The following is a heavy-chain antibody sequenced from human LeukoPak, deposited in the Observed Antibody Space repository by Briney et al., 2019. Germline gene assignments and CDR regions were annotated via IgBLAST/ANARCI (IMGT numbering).Heavy chain of an antibody. Sequence: GGSLRLSCAASGFTFSRYEMNWVRQAPGKGLEWLSYISSSGSTMYYADSVKGRITISRDNAKNPLYLQMNSLRAEDTAVYYCARVLAGATYFDYWGQGTLVTVSS. D-gene: IGHD1-26*01. CDR1: GFTFSRYE. V-gene: IGHV3-48*03. J-gene: IGHJ4*01. CDR2: ISSSGSTM. CDR3: ARVLAGATYFDY.